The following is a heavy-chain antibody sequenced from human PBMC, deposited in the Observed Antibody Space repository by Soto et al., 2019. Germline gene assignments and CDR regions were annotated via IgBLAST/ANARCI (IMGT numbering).Heavy chain of an antibody. CDR3: ARDPNEVTAGGYGLDV. D-gene: IGHD1-1*01. Sequence: QVQLQESGPGLVKPSQTLSLTCTVSGGSIFTGGSINYGEYYWSWIRQSPGKGLEWIGSVYYSGNTYYNTLLQSRLTISVDTSKNQFSLQLTSVTAADTAVYYCARDPNEVTAGGYGLDVWGQGTTVTVSS. J-gene: IGHJ6*02. V-gene: IGHV4-30-4*01. CDR2: VYYSGNT. CDR1: GGSIFTGGSINYGEYY.